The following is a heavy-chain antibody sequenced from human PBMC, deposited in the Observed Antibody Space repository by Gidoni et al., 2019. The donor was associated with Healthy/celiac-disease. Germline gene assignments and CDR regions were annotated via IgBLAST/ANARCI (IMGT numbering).Heavy chain of an antibody. CDR2: IGWDGGRT. CDR1: GFTCDDYT. D-gene: IGHD3-3*01. CDR3: AKDAAVFGVVTSSYFDY. J-gene: IGHJ4*02. Sequence: EVQLVESGGVVVQPGWSLRLSCAASGFTCDDYTMHWVLQAPGKGLEWVSLIGWDGGRTYYADSVKGRFTISRDNSKNSLYLQMNSLRTEDTALYYCAKDAAVFGVVTSSYFDYWGQGTLVTVSS. V-gene: IGHV3-43*01.